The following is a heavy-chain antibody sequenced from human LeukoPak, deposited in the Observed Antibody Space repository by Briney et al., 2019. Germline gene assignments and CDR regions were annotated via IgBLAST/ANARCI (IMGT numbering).Heavy chain of an antibody. CDR3: ARWRPIDAFDI. D-gene: IGHD3-3*01. J-gene: IGHJ3*02. V-gene: IGHV3-53*04. Sequence: GGSLRLSCAASVFTVSRNYMNWVSQAPGKGVEWVSFLSRTGNTTNADYVKGRFTISRQNSKNTLYLQVNSLRPEDTAMYYCARWRPIDAFDIWGQGTMVIVSS. CDR2: LSRTGNT. CDR1: VFTVSRNY.